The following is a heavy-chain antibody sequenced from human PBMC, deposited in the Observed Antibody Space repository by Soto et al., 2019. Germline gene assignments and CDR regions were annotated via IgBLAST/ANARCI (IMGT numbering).Heavy chain of an antibody. D-gene: IGHD3-10*01. V-gene: IGHV1-18*01. CDR3: ARGRYGEY. CDR1: GYAFTTYG. Sequence: QVHLVQSGAEVKKPGASVKVSCKGSGYAFTTYGITWVRQAPGQGLEWMGWISAHNGNTNYAQKLQGRVTVTRDTSTSTADMELRSLRSDDTAVYYCARGRYGEYWGQRALVTVSS. CDR2: ISAHNGNT. J-gene: IGHJ4*02.